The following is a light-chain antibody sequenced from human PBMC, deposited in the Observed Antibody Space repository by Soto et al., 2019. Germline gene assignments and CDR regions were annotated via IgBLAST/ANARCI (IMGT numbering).Light chain of an antibody. CDR1: QSFSSSY. J-gene: IGKJ1*01. CDR2: XSS. V-gene: IGKV3-20*01. Sequence: EIVLTQSPGTLSLYPGERATLSCRATQSFSSSYLALYQQKPGQXXXXLXXXSSSRATGIPDRFSGSGSGTDFTLTISRLEPEDFAVYYCQQDGSSPWTFGQGTGGYQ. CDR3: QQDGSSPWT.